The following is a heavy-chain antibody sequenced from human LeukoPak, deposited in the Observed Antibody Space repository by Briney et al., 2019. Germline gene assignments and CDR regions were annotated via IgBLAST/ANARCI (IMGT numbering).Heavy chain of an antibody. CDR1: GGTFSSYA. J-gene: IGHJ6*02. CDR3: ARSLQTYYYGMDV. V-gene: IGHV1-69*13. D-gene: IGHD4-11*01. CDR2: IIPIFGTA. Sequence: SVKVSCKASGGTFSSYAISWVRQAPGQGLEWMGGIIPIFGTANYAQKFQGRVTITADESTSTAYMELSSLRSEDTAVYYCARSLQTYYYGMDVWGQGTAVTVSS.